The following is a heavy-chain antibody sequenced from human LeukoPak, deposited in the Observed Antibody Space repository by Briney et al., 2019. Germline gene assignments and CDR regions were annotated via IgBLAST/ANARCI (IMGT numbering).Heavy chain of an antibody. V-gene: IGHV1-69*06. D-gene: IGHD5-24*01. Sequence: ASVKVSCKASGGTFSSYAISWVRQAPGQGLEWMGGIIPIFGTANYAQKFQGRVTITADKSTSTAYMELSSLRSEDTAVYYCAQGDGYNSLFDYWGQGTLVTVSS. CDR3: AQGDGYNSLFDY. CDR1: GGTFSSYA. CDR2: IIPIFGTA. J-gene: IGHJ4*02.